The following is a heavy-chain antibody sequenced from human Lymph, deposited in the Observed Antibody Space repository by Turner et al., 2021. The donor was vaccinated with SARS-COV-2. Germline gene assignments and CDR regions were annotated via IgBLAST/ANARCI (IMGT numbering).Heavy chain of an antibody. CDR3: TTGGFTGTYGDYFDY. CDR1: GFTFSYAW. D-gene: IGHD1-7*01. Sequence: EVQLVESGGGLVKPGGSLRLSCAASGFTFSYAWMTWGRQAPGKGLEWVGRIKSKTDGGTTDYAAPVKGRFTISRDDSKNTLYLQMNSLKTEDTAVYFCTTGGFTGTYGDYFDYWGQGTLVTVSS. V-gene: IGHV3-15*01. J-gene: IGHJ4*02. CDR2: IKSKTDGGTT.